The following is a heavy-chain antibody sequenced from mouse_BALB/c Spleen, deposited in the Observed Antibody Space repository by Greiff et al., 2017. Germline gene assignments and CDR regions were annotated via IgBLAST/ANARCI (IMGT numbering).Heavy chain of an antibody. J-gene: IGHJ3*01. CDR3: ARSYYGSSLAWFAY. D-gene: IGHD1-1*01. V-gene: IGHV14-1*02. Sequence: EVQLQQSGAELVRPGALVKLSCKASGFNIKDYYMHWVKQRPEQGLEWIGWIDPENGNTIYDPKFQGKASITADTSSNTAYLQLSSLTSEDTAVYYCARSYYGSSLAWFAYWGQGTLVTVSA. CDR1: GFNIKDYY. CDR2: IDPENGNT.